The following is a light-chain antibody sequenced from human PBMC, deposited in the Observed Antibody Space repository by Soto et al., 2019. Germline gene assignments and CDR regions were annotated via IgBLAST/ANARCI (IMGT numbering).Light chain of an antibody. CDR1: SRDIGGYDF. CDR3: SSFSNSDTPYV. J-gene: IGLJ1*01. CDR2: DVS. V-gene: IGLV2-14*03. Sequence: QSALAQPASVSGSPGQSITISCAGTSRDIGGYDFVSWYQQHPGEALKLMIFDVSDRPSGVSDRFSGSKSGDTASLTISGLQAEDEADYYCSSFSNSDTPYVFGTGTKLTVL.